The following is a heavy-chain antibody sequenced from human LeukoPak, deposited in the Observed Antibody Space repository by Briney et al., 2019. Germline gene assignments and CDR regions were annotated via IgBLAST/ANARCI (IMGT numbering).Heavy chain of an antibody. CDR3: AKVAVAGTIDY. J-gene: IGHJ4*02. CDR1: GFTFSSYG. CDR2: ISYDGSNK. Sequence: PGRSLRLSCAASGFTFSSYGMHWVRQAPGKGLEWVAVISYDGSNKYYADSVKGRFTISRDNSKNTLYLQMNSLRAEDTAVYYCAKVAVAGTIDYWGQGTLVTVSS. D-gene: IGHD6-19*01. V-gene: IGHV3-30*18.